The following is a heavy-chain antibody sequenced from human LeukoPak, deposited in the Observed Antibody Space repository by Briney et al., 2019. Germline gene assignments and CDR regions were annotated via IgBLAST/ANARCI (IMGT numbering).Heavy chain of an antibody. V-gene: IGHV3-64*01. CDR1: GFTFSSYA. D-gene: IGHD5-24*01. CDR2: ISSNGGST. Sequence: GGSLRLSCAASGFTFSSYAMHWVRQAPGKGLEYVPAISSNGGSTYYANSVKGRFTISRDNSKNTLYLQMGSLRAEDMAVYYCARAGRDGYNPLWGQGTLVTVSS. CDR3: ARAGRDGYNPL. J-gene: IGHJ4*02.